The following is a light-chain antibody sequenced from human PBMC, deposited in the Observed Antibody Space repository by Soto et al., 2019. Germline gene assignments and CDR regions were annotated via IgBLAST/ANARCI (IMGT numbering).Light chain of an antibody. CDR2: DAS. CDR1: QSVGTF. Sequence: EIVLTHSPATLSLSPCERATLSFSASQSVGTFFAWYQQKPGQAPRLLIYDASNRATGIPARFSGSGSGTDFTLTISSLEPEDFAVYYCQQCYNWPQWTFGQGTKVDIK. CDR3: QQCYNWPQWT. J-gene: IGKJ1*01. V-gene: IGKV3-11*01.